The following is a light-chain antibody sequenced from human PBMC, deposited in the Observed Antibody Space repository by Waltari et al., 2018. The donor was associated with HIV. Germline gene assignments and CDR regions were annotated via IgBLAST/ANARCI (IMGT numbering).Light chain of an antibody. CDR2: EIS. CDR3: TKYTSTNVLIL. V-gene: IGLV2-14*03. CDR1: MGALTS. J-gene: IGLJ2*01. Sequence: QSAPTQPASVSGSPGQSITISCNTMGALTSFSWYQQYPGKAPKLLIYEISNRPSGISSRFSGSKSGDTASLTISGLQADDEADYFCTKYTSTNVLILFGGGTKVTVL.